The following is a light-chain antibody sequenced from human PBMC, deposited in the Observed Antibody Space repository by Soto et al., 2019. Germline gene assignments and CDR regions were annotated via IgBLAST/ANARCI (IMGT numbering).Light chain of an antibody. CDR1: QSVSTY. V-gene: IGKV3-11*01. Sequence: EIVLTQSPATLSLSPGQRATRSCWASQSVSTYLAWDQQKPGQATRLLIYDASSRATGIPARFSGSGSGTYFTLTISSREPEDFAVYYCQQRSTLPPTWTCGQGTKVEIK. CDR3: QQRSTLPPTWT. J-gene: IGKJ1*01. CDR2: DAS.